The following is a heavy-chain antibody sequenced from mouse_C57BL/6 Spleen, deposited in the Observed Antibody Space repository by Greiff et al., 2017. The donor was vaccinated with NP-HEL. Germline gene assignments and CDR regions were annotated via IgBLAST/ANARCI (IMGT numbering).Heavy chain of an antibody. V-gene: IGHV1-9*01. Sequence: VQLQQSGAELMKPGASVKLSCKATGYTFTGYWIEWVKQRPGHGLEWIGEILPGSGSTNYNEKIKGKATFTADTSSNTAYMKLSSLTTEDSAIYYCARGYSNALAYWGQGTLVTVSA. D-gene: IGHD2-5*01. CDR1: GYTFTGYW. CDR2: ILPGSGST. J-gene: IGHJ3*01. CDR3: ARGYSNALAY.